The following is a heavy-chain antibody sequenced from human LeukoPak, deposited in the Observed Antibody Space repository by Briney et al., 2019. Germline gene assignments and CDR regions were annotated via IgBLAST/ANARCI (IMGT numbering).Heavy chain of an antibody. V-gene: IGHV1-18*01. J-gene: IGHJ4*02. D-gene: IGHD5-24*01. CDR3: AIGADGYNWGYFDY. CDR1: GYTFTSYG. Sequence: ASVKVSCKASGYTFTSYGISWVRQAPGQGLEWMGWISAYNGNTNYAQKLQGRVTMTTDTSTSTAYMELRSLRSDDTAVYYCAIGADGYNWGYFDYWGQGTLVTVSS. CDR2: ISAYNGNT.